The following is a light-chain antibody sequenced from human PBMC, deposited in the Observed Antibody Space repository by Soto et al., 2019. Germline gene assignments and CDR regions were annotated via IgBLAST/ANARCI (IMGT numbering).Light chain of an antibody. V-gene: IGKV3-20*01. J-gene: IGKJ4*01. CDR1: QSVSSN. CDR3: QQYGSSPLT. CDR2: RAS. Sequence: EIVMTHSPATLSVSPGERATLSCRASQSVSSNLAWYQQKPGQTPKVLIYRASSRATGIPDRFSGSGSGTDFTLTISRLEPEDFAMYYCQQYGSSPLTFGGGTKVDI.